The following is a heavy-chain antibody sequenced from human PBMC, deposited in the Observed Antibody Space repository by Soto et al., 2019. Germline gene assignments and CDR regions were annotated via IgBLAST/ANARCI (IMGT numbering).Heavy chain of an antibody. CDR1: GFTFSSYA. CDR3: AKDDRLYYDSSGYWYFDY. D-gene: IGHD3-22*01. CDR2: ISASGGST. Sequence: GGSLRLSCAASGFTFSSYAMSWVRQAPGKGLEWVSAISASGGSTYYADSVKGRFTISRDNSKNTLYLQMNSLRAEDTAVYYCAKDDRLYYDSSGYWYFDYWGQGTLVTVSS. V-gene: IGHV3-23*01. J-gene: IGHJ4*02.